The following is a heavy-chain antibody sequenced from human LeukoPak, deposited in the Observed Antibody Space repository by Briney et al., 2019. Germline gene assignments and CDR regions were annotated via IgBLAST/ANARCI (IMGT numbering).Heavy chain of an antibody. J-gene: IGHJ4*02. CDR1: GFTFSSNS. Sequence: QPGRSLRLSCAASGFTFSSNSMNWVRQAPGKGLEWVSYISSSISTKYYADSVKGRFTISRDNAKNSLYLQMNSLRAEDTAVYYCARAPTDDYGDYSFDYWGQGTLVTVSS. CDR2: ISSSISTK. D-gene: IGHD4-17*01. CDR3: ARAPTDDYGDYSFDY. V-gene: IGHV3-48*04.